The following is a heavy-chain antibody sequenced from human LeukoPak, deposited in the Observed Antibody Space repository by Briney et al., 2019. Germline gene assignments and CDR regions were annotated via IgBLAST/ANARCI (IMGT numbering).Heavy chain of an antibody. Sequence: SETLSLTCTVSGGSISSSSYYWGWIRQPPGKGLEWIGSIYYSGSTYYNPSLKSRVTISVDTSKNQFSLKLSSVTAADTAVYYCARESVKWELPSCFDYWGQGTLVTVSS. CDR2: IYYSGST. D-gene: IGHD1-26*01. V-gene: IGHV4-39*07. J-gene: IGHJ4*02. CDR3: ARESVKWELPSCFDY. CDR1: GGSISSSSYY.